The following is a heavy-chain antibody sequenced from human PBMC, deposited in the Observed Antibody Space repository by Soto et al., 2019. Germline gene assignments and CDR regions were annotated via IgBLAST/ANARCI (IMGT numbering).Heavy chain of an antibody. CDR2: IYWNDDK. Sequence: QITLKESGPTLVKPTQTLTLTCTFSGFSLSTSGVGVGWIRQPPGKALAWLALIYWNDDKRYSPSMKSRLSITKDTSKNQVVLTMTNMDPVDTATYYCAHPHSSSWSFGYWGQGTLVTVSS. D-gene: IGHD6-13*01. J-gene: IGHJ4*02. V-gene: IGHV2-5*01. CDR1: GFSLSTSGVG. CDR3: AHPHSSSWSFGY.